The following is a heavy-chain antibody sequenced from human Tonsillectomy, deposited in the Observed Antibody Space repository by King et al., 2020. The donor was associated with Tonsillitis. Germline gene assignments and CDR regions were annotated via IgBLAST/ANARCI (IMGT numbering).Heavy chain of an antibody. CDR3: ARATCTNAFCHIAIDGFDI. Sequence: VQLQESGPGLVKPSETLSLTCTVSGGSISYYYWSWIRHPPGKGLEWLGYIYYNGGTNYNPSLKSRVTISVDTSENQFSLRLSSVTAVHTALYFCARATCTNAFCHIAIDGFDICGQGTMVTVFS. V-gene: IGHV4-59*01. CDR1: GGSISYYY. CDR2: IYYNGGT. J-gene: IGHJ3*02. D-gene: IGHD2-8*01.